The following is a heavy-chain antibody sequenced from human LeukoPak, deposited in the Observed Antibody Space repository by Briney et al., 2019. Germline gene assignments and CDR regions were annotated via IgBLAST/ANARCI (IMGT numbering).Heavy chain of an antibody. CDR3: ARGRDYYDSSGYYCLDY. Sequence: GASVKVSCKASGGTFSSYAISWVRQAPGQGLEWMGGIIPIFGTANYAQKFQGRVTITTDEPTSTAYMELSSLRSEDTAVYYCARGRDYYDSSGYYCLDYWGQGTLVTVSS. CDR2: IIPIFGTA. CDR1: GGTFSSYA. D-gene: IGHD3-22*01. V-gene: IGHV1-69*05. J-gene: IGHJ4*02.